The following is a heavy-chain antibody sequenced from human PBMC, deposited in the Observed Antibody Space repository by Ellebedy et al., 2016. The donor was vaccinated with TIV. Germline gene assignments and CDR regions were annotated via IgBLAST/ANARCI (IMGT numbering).Heavy chain of an antibody. CDR2: ISDSGT. CDR1: GFTLNTYA. Sequence: ESLKISXAVSGFTLNTYAMSWVRQAPGKGLEWVSGISDSGTWYADSVQGRFTISRDSYKNTVYLQMNSLRAEDTGMYYCAKDRKASVWFGDSYFDDWGQGTLVTVSS. J-gene: IGHJ4*02. CDR3: AKDRKASVWFGDSYFDD. V-gene: IGHV3-23*01. D-gene: IGHD3-10*01.